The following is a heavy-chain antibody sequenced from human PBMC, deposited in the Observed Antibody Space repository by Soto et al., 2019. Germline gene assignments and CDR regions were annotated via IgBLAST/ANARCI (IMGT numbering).Heavy chain of an antibody. Sequence: SETLSLTCTVSGGSISSGDYYWSWIRQPPGKGLEWIGYIYYSGCTYYNPSLKSRVTISVDTSKNQFSLKLSSVTAADTAVYYCARGGGYSNYLDYWSQGTLVTVSS. D-gene: IGHD5-18*01. CDR3: ARGGGYSNYLDY. J-gene: IGHJ4*02. CDR1: GGSISSGDYY. V-gene: IGHV4-30-4*01. CDR2: IYYSGCT.